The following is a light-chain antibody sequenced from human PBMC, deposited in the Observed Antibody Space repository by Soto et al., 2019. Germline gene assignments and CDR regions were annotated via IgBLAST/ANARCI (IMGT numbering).Light chain of an antibody. CDR3: QKYNKWPPGYA. V-gene: IGKV3D-15*01. CDR1: QSVRPN. J-gene: IGKJ3*01. Sequence: IVMTQSPPTLSVSPGEPATLSCRASQSVRPNLAWYQQNPGQPPSLLIYATSTRVTGVPVRFSGGGSGTVFTLTISSLQSEDFAVYYCQKYNKWPPGYALGPGTKVA. CDR2: ATS.